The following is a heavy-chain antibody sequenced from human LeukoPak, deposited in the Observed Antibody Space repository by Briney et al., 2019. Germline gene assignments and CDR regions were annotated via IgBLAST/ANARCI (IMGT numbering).Heavy chain of an antibody. CDR2: IIPVFGPT. V-gene: IGHV1-69*13. CDR1: GYTFTGYY. D-gene: IGHD3-10*01. J-gene: IGHJ4*02. CDR3: ATGSHGGVDY. Sequence: ASVKVSCKASGYTFTGYYMHWVRQAPGQGLEWMGEIIPVFGPTTYAQRFQGRVTITAVESTSTAYMEISGLRPEDTATFYCATGSHGGVDYWGQGSLVIVSS.